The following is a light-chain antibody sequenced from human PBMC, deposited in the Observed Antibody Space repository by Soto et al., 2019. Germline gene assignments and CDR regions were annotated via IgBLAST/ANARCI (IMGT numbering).Light chain of an antibody. V-gene: IGLV1-40*01. Sequence: QSVLTQPPSVSGAPGQRVTTSCTGSNSNIGAGYDVHWYQQLPGTAPKLLIFGNSNRPSGVPDRFSGSKSGTSASLAITGLQAEDEADYYCQSYDSSLSGSVFGGGTKLTVL. CDR1: NSNIGAGYD. J-gene: IGLJ2*01. CDR2: GNS. CDR3: QSYDSSLSGSV.